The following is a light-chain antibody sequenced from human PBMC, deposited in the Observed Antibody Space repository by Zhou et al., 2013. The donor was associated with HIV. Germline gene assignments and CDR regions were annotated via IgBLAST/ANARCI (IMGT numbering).Light chain of an antibody. V-gene: IGLV1-51*01. CDR2: DNN. CDR3: GTWDSRLSAVV. J-gene: IGLJ2*01. CDR1: NSNIGNNY. Sequence: QSVLTQPPSVSAAPGQTVTISCSGSNSNIGNNYVSWYQQLPGTAPKLLIYDNNKRPSGIPARFSDSKSGTSATLDITGLQTGDEADYYCGTWDSRLSAVVFGGGTKLTVL.